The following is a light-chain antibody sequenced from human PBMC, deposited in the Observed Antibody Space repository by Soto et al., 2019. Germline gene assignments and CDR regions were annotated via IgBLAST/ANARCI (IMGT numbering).Light chain of an antibody. CDR3: QSYDSSLSAV. V-gene: IGLV1-40*01. Sequence: QLVLTQPPSVSGAPGQRVTISCTGSSSNIGAGYDVHWYQQLPGTAPKLLIYGNNKRPSGVPDRFSGSKSGTSASLAITGLQAEDEADYYCQSYDSSLSAVFGTGTKLTVL. J-gene: IGLJ1*01. CDR1: SSNIGAGYD. CDR2: GNN.